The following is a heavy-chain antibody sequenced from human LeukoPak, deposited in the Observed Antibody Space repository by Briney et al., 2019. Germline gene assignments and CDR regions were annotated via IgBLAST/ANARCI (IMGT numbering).Heavy chain of an antibody. CDR3: ARDYADYVGYFFFDY. V-gene: IGHV3-23*01. J-gene: IGHJ4*02. CDR1: GFTFNNYA. CDR2: ISGGGETT. Sequence: PGGSLRLSCAASGFTFNNYAMNWVRQAPGKGLEWVSSISGGGETTYYADSAKGGFTISRDNSQNTLYLQMNSLRAEDTAVYYCARDYADYVGYFFFDYWGQGTLVTVSS. D-gene: IGHD4-17*01.